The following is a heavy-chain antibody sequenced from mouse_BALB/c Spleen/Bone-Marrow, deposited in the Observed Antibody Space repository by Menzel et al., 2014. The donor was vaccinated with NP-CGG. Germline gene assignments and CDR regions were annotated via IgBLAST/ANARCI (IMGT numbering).Heavy chain of an antibody. Sequence: VQLQQSGPELVKPGASVRISCKASGYTFTSYYIHWVKQRPGQGLEWIGWIYPGNVNTKYNEKFKGKATLTADKSSSTAYMQLSSLTSEDSAVYFCARSLITTVVANYSMDYWGQGTSVTVSS. V-gene: IGHV1S56*01. D-gene: IGHD1-1*01. CDR3: ARSLITTVVANYSMDY. J-gene: IGHJ4*01. CDR1: GYTFTSYY. CDR2: IYPGNVNT.